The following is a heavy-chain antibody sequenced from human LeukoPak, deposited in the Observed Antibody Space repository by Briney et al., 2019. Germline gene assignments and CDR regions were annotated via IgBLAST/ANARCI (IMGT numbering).Heavy chain of an antibody. CDR3: AKDNVAAAGRYFDY. Sequence: GSLRLSCASSGFPFSNYGMHWVRQAPGKGLECVSILSYDGSNKYFADSVKGRFTISRDNSKNTLYLQMRSLRAEDTAVYYCAKDNVAAAGRYFDYWGQGTLVTVSS. V-gene: IGHV3-30*18. J-gene: IGHJ4*02. CDR2: LSYDGSNK. D-gene: IGHD6-13*01. CDR1: GFPFSNYG.